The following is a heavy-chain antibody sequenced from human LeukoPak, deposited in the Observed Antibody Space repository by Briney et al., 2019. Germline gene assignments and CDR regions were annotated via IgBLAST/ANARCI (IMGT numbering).Heavy chain of an antibody. D-gene: IGHD3-3*01. CDR3: AKADYDFWSGYYILYYYYYYMDV. CDR2: ISYDGSNK. CDR1: GFTFSSYG. Sequence: GGSLRLSCAASGFTFSSYGMHWVRQAPGKGLEWVAVISYDGSNKYYADSVKGRFTISRDNSKNTLYLQMNSLRAEDTAVYYCAKADYDFWSGYYILYYYYYYMDVWGKGTTVTVSS. J-gene: IGHJ6*03. V-gene: IGHV3-30*18.